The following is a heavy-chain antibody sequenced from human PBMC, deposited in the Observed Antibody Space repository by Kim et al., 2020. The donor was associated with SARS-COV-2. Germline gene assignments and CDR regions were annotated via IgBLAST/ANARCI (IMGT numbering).Heavy chain of an antibody. Sequence: ASVKVSCKASGYTFTTHYIHWVRRAPGQGHEWMALINPSDGRTEYAQRFQGSATATSDTSTSTVYMELSGLTSGDTAIYYCARIRFLDRRTDAFDTWGQGTMVTVSS. CDR2: INPSDGRT. V-gene: IGHV1-46*01. D-gene: IGHD1-1*01. CDR1: GYTFTTHY. J-gene: IGHJ3*02. CDR3: ARIRFLDRRTDAFDT.